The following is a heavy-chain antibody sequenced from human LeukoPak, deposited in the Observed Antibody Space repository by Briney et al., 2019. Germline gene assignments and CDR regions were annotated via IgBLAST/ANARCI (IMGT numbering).Heavy chain of an antibody. CDR2: IIPILGIA. V-gene: IGHV1-69*04. J-gene: IGHJ3*02. CDR3: ARDVAVAGTPDDAFDI. Sequence: SVKVSCKASGYTFTNYYMHWVRQAPGQGLEWMGRIIPILGIANYAQKFQGRVTITADKSTSTAYMELSSLRSEDTAVYYCARDVAVAGTPDDAFDIWGQGTMVTVSS. CDR1: GYTFTNYY. D-gene: IGHD6-19*01.